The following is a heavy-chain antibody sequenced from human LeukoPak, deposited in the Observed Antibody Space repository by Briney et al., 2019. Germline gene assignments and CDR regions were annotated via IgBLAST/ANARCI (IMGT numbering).Heavy chain of an antibody. D-gene: IGHD2-2*01. CDR1: GGSFSGYY. CDR3: ARELYCSSTSCLGWFDP. CDR2: INHRGST. V-gene: IGHV4-34*01. J-gene: IGHJ5*02. Sequence: SETLSLTCAVCGGSFSGYYWGWIRQPPGKGREGMGEINHRGSTKYNQALKMRGPISVDTSKTQFSLKLSSVTAVDTAVYYCARELYCSSTSCLGWFDPWGQGTLVTVSS.